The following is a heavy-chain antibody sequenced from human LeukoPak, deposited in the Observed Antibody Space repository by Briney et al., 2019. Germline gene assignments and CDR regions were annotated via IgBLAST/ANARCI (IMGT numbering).Heavy chain of an antibody. CDR1: GFTFSSYA. CDR2: ISGSGGST. V-gene: IGHV3-23*01. D-gene: IGHD1-1*01. Sequence: GGSLRLSCAASGFTFSSYAMSWVRQAPGKGLEWVLAISGSGGSTYYADSVKGRFTISRDNSKTTLSLQMNSLRAEDTAVYYCAKETDWNVPSGENWFDPWGQGTLVTVSS. J-gene: IGHJ5*02. CDR3: AKETDWNVPSGENWFDP.